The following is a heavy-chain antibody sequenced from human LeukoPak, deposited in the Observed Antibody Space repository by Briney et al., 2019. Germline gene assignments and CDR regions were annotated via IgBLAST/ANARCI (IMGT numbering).Heavy chain of an antibody. CDR1: GFTFSSYG. CDR3: AKGYGDYHYYYYMDV. CDR2: IRYDGSNK. V-gene: IGHV3-30*02. D-gene: IGHD4-17*01. Sequence: GGSLRLSCAASGFTFSSYGMHWVRQAPGKGLEWVAFIRYDGSNKYYADSVKGRFTISRDNSKNTLYLQMNSLRAEDTAVYYCAKGYGDYHYYYYMDVWDKGTTVTISS. J-gene: IGHJ6*03.